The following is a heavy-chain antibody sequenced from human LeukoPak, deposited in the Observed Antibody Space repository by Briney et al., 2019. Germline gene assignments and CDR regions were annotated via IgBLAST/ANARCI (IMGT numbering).Heavy chain of an antibody. Sequence: GGSLRLSCAASGFTFSSYSMNWVRQAPGKGLEWVSYISSSSTIYYADSVKGRFTISRDNAKNSLYLQMNSLRAEDTAVYYCAILGVSTNYYYHMDVWGKGTTVTVSS. CDR2: ISSSSTI. CDR1: GFTFSSYS. D-gene: IGHD2-8*01. J-gene: IGHJ6*03. V-gene: IGHV3-48*04. CDR3: AILGVSTNYYYHMDV.